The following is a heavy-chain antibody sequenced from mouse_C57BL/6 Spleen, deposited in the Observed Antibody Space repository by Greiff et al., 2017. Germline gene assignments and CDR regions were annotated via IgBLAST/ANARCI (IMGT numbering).Heavy chain of an antibody. CDR2: IDPSDSYT. CDR3: ARGGYGSRFAY. D-gene: IGHD1-1*01. V-gene: IGHV1-69*01. J-gene: IGHJ3*01. Sequence: VQLQQPGAELVMPGASVKLSCKASGYTFTSYWMHWVKQRPGQGLEWIGEIDPSDSYTNYNQKFKGKSTLTVDKSSSTAYMQLSSLTSEDSAVYYCARGGYGSRFAYWGQGTLVTVSA. CDR1: GYTFTSYW.